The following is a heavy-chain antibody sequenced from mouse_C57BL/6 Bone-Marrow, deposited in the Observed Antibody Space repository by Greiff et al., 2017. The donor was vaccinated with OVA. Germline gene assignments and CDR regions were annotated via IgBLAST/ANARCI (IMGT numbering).Heavy chain of an antibody. J-gene: IGHJ2*01. V-gene: IGHV1-82*01. CDR3: AREDSNWDVDY. Sequence: QVQLQQSGPELVKPGASVKISCKASGYAFSSSWMNWVQQRPGKGLEWIGRIYHGDGDTNYNGNFTGKATLTADKSSTTAYMQLSNQTSEDSAVDFCAREDSNWDVDYWGQGTTLTVSS. CDR2: IYHGDGDT. D-gene: IGHD4-1*01. CDR1: GYAFSSSW.